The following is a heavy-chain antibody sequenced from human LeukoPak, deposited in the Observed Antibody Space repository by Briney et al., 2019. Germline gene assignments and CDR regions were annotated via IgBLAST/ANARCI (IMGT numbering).Heavy chain of an antibody. J-gene: IGHJ4*02. CDR3: ARPEMATIGGFDY. CDR1: GFIFSSYA. D-gene: IGHD5-24*01. CDR2: ISGSGGTT. Sequence: GGSLRLSFAASGFIFSSYAMNWVRQAPGKGLEWVSAISGSGGTTYYADSVKGRFTISRDNSKNTLYLQMNSLRAEDTAVYYCARPEMATIGGFDYWGQGTLVTISS. V-gene: IGHV3-23*01.